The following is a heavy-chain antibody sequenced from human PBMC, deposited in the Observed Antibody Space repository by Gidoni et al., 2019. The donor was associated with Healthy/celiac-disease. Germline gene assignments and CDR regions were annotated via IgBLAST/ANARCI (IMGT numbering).Heavy chain of an antibody. J-gene: IGHJ2*01. CDR3: ARVALDTASYWYFDL. Sequence: RELQGRVTMTTDTSTSTAYMELRSLRSDDTAVYYCARVALDTASYWYFDLWGRGTLVTVSS. D-gene: IGHD5-18*01. V-gene: IGHV1-18*01.